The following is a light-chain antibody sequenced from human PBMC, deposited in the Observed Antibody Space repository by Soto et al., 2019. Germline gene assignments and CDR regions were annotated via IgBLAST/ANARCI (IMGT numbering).Light chain of an antibody. CDR1: QSVSNSY. Sequence: EIVLTQSPGTLSLSPGERVTLSCRASQSVSNSYLAWHQQKPGQAPRLLIYGASSRPTGIPDRFSGSGSGTDFTRTISRLEPEDSAVYYCQQYGTSPYTFGQGTKLEI. CDR2: GAS. CDR3: QQYGTSPYT. J-gene: IGKJ2*01. V-gene: IGKV3-20*01.